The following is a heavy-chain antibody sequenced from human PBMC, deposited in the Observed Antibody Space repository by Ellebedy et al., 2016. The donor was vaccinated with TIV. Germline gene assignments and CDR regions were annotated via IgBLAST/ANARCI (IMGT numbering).Heavy chain of an antibody. Sequence: MPSETLSLTCAVYGGSFSGYYWSWIRQPPGKGLEWIGEINHSGSTNYNPSLKSRVTISVDTSKNQFSLKLSSVTAADTAVYYCAREAYSGSYSDYWGQGTLVTVSS. CDR2: INHSGST. V-gene: IGHV4-34*01. CDR1: GGSFSGYY. D-gene: IGHD1-26*01. CDR3: AREAYSGSYSDY. J-gene: IGHJ4*02.